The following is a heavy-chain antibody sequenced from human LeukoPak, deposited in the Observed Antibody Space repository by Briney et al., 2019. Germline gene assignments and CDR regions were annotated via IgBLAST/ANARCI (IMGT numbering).Heavy chain of an antibody. V-gene: IGHV3-23*01. CDR1: GFTFSSYA. CDR2: ISGSGGST. J-gene: IGHJ4*02. D-gene: IGHD3-10*01. CDR3: AKFSTMVRGVIDY. Sequence: PGGSLRLSCAASGFTFSSYAMSWVRQAPGKGLEWVSAISGSGGSTYYADSVKGRFTISRDNSKNTLFLQMNSLRAEDTAVYYCAKFSTMVRGVIDYWGQGTLVTVSS.